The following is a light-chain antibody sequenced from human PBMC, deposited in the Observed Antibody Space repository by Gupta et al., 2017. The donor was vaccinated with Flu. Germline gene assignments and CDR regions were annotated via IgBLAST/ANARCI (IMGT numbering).Light chain of an antibody. CDR3: QQDDSSPWT. CDR1: QSVSRY. V-gene: IGKV3-20*01. J-gene: IGKJ1*01. CDR2: GSS. Sequence: PGTLSLSPGERATLSCRASQSVSRYINWYQQRPGQAPGLLIYGSSNRATGIPDRFSGSGSGTDFTLTISRLEPEDFAVYYCQQDDSSPWTFGQGTKVEIK.